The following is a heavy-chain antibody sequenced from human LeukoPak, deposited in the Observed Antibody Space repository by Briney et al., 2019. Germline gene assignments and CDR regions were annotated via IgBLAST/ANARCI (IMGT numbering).Heavy chain of an antibody. V-gene: IGHV5-51*01. CDR3: ARFNNDFWSGRTDS. J-gene: IGHJ4*02. Sequence: GESLKISCKGFGYTFTNYWIGWVRQMPGKGLEWMGIIYPHDSDTRYSPSFQGQVTISADKSISTAHLQWSSLKASDTAMYYCARFNNDFWSGRTDSWGQGTLVTVSS. CDR2: IYPHDSDT. D-gene: IGHD3-3*01. CDR1: GYTFTNYW.